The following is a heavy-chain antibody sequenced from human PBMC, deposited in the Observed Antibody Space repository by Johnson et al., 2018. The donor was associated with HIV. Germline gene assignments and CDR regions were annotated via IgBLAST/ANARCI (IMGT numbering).Heavy chain of an antibody. D-gene: IGHD7-27*01. CDR3: ARVGPDKTLTGAFDI. CDR2: INTGNGNT. V-gene: IGHV1-3*04. J-gene: IGHJ3*02. CDR1: GYTFTSHT. Sequence: QVQLVQSGAEVKKPGASVKVSCKASGYTFTSHTMHWVLQAPGQRLEWMGWINTGNGNTKYSQKFQGRVTITRDTSAGTAYMELSSLRSEDTAVYFCARVGPDKTLTGAFDIWGQGTMVTVSS.